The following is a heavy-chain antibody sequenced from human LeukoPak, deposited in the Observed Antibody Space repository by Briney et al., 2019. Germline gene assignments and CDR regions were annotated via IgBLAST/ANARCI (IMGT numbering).Heavy chain of an antibody. Sequence: GASVKVSCKASGYTFTGYYMHWVRQAPGQGLEWMGIIDPSGGTSYAQKLQGRITMTRDTSTVYMELSSLRSEDTAVYYCAREGVAGTGLDYWGQGALVTVSS. CDR1: GYTFTGYY. J-gene: IGHJ4*02. V-gene: IGHV1-46*01. D-gene: IGHD6-13*01. CDR2: IDPSGGT. CDR3: AREGVAGTGLDY.